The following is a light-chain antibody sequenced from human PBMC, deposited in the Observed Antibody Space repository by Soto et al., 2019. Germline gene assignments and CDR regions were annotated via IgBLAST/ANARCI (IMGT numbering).Light chain of an antibody. V-gene: IGKV3-11*01. CDR2: DAS. CDR3: QQPGNWSFT. J-gene: IGKJ5*01. CDR1: QIISSY. Sequence: SVSSLSAXVGDXVTIXXLASQIISSYLSWYQQKPGQSNTLIIYDASKMATGVTYRLSRSGSGTDFTLTISSLQPEDFSVYYFQQPGNWSFTFGQGTTLDI.